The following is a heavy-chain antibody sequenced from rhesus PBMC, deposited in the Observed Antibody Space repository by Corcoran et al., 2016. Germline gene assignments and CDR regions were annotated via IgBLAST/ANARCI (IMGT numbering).Heavy chain of an antibody. CDR1: GFSISTSGMG. Sequence: QVTLKESGPALVKPTQTLTLTCTFSGFSISTSGMGVGWIRQLPGKVLEWLALIYWDDDKYYSTSLKGRLTIAKGTSKNQVVLTMTNMDPVDTATYYCARGGYSSGWYGRFDYWGQGVLVTVSS. CDR2: IYWDDDK. CDR3: ARGGYSSGWYGRFDY. D-gene: IGHD6-31*01. J-gene: IGHJ4*01. V-gene: IGHV2-174*01.